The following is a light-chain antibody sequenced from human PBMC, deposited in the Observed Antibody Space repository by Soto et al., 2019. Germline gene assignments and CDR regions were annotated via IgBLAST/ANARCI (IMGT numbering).Light chain of an antibody. CDR3: LKYNSAPWT. J-gene: IGKJ1*01. CDR1: QCISNY. Sequence: DIQMTQSPSSLSASVGDRVTITCRASQCISNYLAWYQQKPGKVPKLLIYAASTLQSGVPSRFSGSGSGTDFTLPISSLQPEDVATYYCLKYNSAPWTFGQGTKVEIK. CDR2: AAS. V-gene: IGKV1-27*01.